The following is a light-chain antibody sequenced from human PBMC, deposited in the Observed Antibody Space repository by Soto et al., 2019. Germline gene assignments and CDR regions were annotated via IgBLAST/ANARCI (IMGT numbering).Light chain of an antibody. CDR2: AAS. Sequence: IQMTQSHSSLSSSDEDRVALTCRAGQSIFSSLNCYQQRPAKATTLLIYAASSLQSGVPSRFRGSGYGTDFVLTVTSLQPQDFATYYCQQSYNSPPITFGQGTRLEIK. J-gene: IGKJ5*01. CDR3: QQSYNSPPIT. V-gene: IGKV1-39*01. CDR1: QSIFSS.